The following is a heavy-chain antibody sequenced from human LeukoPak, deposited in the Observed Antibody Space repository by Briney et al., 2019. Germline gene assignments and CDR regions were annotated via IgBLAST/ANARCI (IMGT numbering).Heavy chain of an antibody. CDR3: AKADTLSYYDSSGYLFDY. J-gene: IGHJ4*02. V-gene: IGHV3-23*01. CDR2: ISGSGGST. D-gene: IGHD3-22*01. Sequence: GGSLRLSCAASGFTFSSYAMSWVRQAPGKGLEWVSAISGSGGSTYYADSVKGRFTISRDNSKNTLYLQMNSLRAEDTAVYYCAKADTLSYYDSSGYLFDYWGQGTLVTVSS. CDR1: GFTFSSYA.